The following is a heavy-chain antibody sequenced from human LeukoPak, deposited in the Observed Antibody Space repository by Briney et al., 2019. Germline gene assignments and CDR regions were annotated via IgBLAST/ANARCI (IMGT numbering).Heavy chain of an antibody. CDR1: GFTFSSYA. CDR2: ISSNGGST. Sequence: GGSLRLSCAASGFTFSSYAMHWVRQAPGKGLEYVSAISSNGGSTYYANSVKGRFTISRDNSKNTLYLQMNSLRAEDTAVYYCAKDRKYCSSTSCPYYFDYWGQGTLVTVSS. V-gene: IGHV3-64*01. CDR3: AKDRKYCSSTSCPYYFDY. J-gene: IGHJ4*02. D-gene: IGHD2-2*01.